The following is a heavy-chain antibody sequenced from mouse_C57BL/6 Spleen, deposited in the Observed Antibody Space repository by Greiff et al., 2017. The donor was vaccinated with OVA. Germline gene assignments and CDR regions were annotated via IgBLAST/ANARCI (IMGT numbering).Heavy chain of an antibody. CDR1: GFTFSDAW. Sequence: EVKLVESGGGLVQPGGSMKLSCAASGFTFSDAWMDWVRQSPEKGLEWVAEIRNKANNHASYYAESVIGRFTISMDDSKSRVYLQMNSLSAEDTGIYYCTTVSSLLAYWGQGTLVTVSA. CDR2: IRNKANNHAS. D-gene: IGHD6-1*01. CDR3: TTVSSLLAY. V-gene: IGHV6-6*01. J-gene: IGHJ3*01.